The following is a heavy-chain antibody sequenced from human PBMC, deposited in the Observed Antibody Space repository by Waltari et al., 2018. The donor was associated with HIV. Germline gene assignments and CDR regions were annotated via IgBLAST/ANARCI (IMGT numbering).Heavy chain of an antibody. Sequence: EVQLVQSGAEVKKPGKSLRISCKGYGYSFTRYWIGCVRHMPGKGLEWMGIIYPGDSDTRYIPSVQVQVTISADKSISTAYLQWSSLKASDTAMYYCARTIAVAGKGAFDIWGQGTIVTVSS. V-gene: IGHV5-51*03. CDR3: ARTIAVAGKGAFDI. J-gene: IGHJ3*02. CDR1: GYSFTRYW. CDR2: IYPGDSDT. D-gene: IGHD6-19*01.